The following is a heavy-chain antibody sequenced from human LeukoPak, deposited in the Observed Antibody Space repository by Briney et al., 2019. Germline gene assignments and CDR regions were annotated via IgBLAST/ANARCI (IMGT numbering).Heavy chain of an antibody. CDR3: ARDSSIVARRGLGY. V-gene: IGHV3-30-3*01. CDR2: ISYDGSNK. J-gene: IGHJ4*02. Sequence: GGCLRLSCAASGFTFNSYAMHWVRQAPGKGLEWVAVISYDGSNKYYADSVKGRFTISRDNSKNTLYLQMNSLRAEDTAVYYCARDSSIVARRGLGYWGQGTLVTVSS. CDR1: GFTFNSYA. D-gene: IGHD6-6*01.